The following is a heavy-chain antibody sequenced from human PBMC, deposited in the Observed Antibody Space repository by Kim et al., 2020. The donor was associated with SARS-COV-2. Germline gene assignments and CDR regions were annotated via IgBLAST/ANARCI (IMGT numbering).Heavy chain of an antibody. J-gene: IGHJ4*02. V-gene: IGHV6-1*01. Sequence: VKSRITINPDTSKNQFSLQLNSVTPEDTAVYYCARAFGSSSRRTTSFLDYWGQGTLVTVSS. D-gene: IGHD6-13*01. CDR3: ARAFGSSSRRTTSFLDY.